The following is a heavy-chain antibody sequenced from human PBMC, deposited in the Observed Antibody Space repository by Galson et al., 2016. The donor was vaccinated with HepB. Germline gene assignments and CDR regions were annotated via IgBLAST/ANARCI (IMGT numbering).Heavy chain of an antibody. Sequence: SVKVSCKASGYTFTNYAMHWVRQAPGQRLEWMGWINAGNGNTKYSQKFQGRVTITRDTSASTAYMDLISLRSEDTAVYYCARFSWLVVIPAAMSFDYGMDVWGQGTMVTVSS. D-gene: IGHD2-2*01. CDR1: GYTFTNYA. J-gene: IGHJ6*02. CDR2: INAGNGNT. CDR3: ARFSWLVVIPAAMSFDYGMDV. V-gene: IGHV1-3*01.